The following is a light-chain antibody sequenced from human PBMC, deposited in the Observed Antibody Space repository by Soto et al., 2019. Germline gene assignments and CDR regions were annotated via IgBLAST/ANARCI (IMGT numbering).Light chain of an antibody. Sequence: QSVVAQPASVSGAPGQSITISCTGKSRDVGGYNYVSWYQQHPGKAPKLMIYDVSNRPSGVSNRFSGSKSGNTASLTISGLQAEDEADYYCSSYTSSSTYYVFGTGTKVTVL. J-gene: IGLJ1*01. CDR2: DVS. CDR1: SRDVGGYNY. V-gene: IGLV2-14*01. CDR3: SSYTSSSTYYV.